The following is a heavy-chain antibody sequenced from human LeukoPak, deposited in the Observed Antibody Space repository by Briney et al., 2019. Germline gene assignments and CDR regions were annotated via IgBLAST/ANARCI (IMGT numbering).Heavy chain of an antibody. CDR1: GFTFSSYW. CDR3: ARDRGYAFDI. Sequence: GGSLRLSCAASGFTFSSYWMHWVRQAPGKGLVWVSRIKSDGSSTSYVDSVKGRFTISRDNAKNTLYLQMNSLRAEDTAVYYCARDRGYAFDIWGQGTMVTVSS. V-gene: IGHV3-74*01. J-gene: IGHJ3*02. D-gene: IGHD5-12*01. CDR2: IKSDGSST.